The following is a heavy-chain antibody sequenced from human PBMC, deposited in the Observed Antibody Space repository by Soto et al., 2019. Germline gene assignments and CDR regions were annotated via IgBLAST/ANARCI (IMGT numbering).Heavy chain of an antibody. J-gene: IGHJ6*03. CDR3: ARTYFDFWSGSHYYYVDV. V-gene: IGHV4-59*01. D-gene: IGHD3-3*01. CDR1: GGSISNYY. Sequence: SETLSLTCTVSGGSISNYYWRWIRQPPGKGLEWIGYIYYSGSTNYNPSLKSRVTISVDTSKNQFSLKVSSVTAADTAVYYCARTYFDFWSGSHYYYVDVWGKGTTVTVSS. CDR2: IYYSGST.